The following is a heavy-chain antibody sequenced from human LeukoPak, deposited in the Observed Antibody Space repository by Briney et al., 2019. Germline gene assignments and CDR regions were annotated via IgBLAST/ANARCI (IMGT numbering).Heavy chain of an antibody. CDR3: AKDRLPYYYGSGSFTGIDY. V-gene: IGHV3-48*01. CDR1: GFTFSSYS. CDR2: ISSSSSTI. J-gene: IGHJ4*02. Sequence: GGSLRLSCAASGFTFSSYSMNWVRQAPGKGLEWVSYISSSSSTIYYADSVKGRFTISRDNAKNSLYLQMNSLRAEDTAVYYCAKDRLPYYYGSGSFTGIDYWGQGTLVTVSS. D-gene: IGHD3-10*01.